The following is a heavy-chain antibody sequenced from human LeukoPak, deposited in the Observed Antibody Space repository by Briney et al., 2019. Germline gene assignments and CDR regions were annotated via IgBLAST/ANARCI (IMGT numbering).Heavy chain of an antibody. J-gene: IGHJ4*02. Sequence: ASVKVSCKVSGYTLTELSMHWVRQAPGKGLEWMGGFDPEDGETIYAQKFQGRVTMTEDTSTDTAYTELSSLRSEDTAVYYCTTVTEGTFDYWGQGTLVTVSS. D-gene: IGHD1-1*01. CDR1: GYTLTELS. CDR2: FDPEDGET. V-gene: IGHV1-24*01. CDR3: TTVTEGTFDY.